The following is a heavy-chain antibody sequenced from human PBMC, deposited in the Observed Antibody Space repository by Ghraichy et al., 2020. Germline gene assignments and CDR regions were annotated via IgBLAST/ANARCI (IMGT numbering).Heavy chain of an antibody. CDR2: ISGTGGST. D-gene: IGHD3-3*01. J-gene: IGHJ3*02. CDR1: GFSFISYA. V-gene: IGHV3-23*01. Sequence: GESLNISCVASGFSFISYAMNWVRQAPGKGLEWVSRISGTGGSTYYADAVKGRFTISRDNSKNTLYLQMNSLRAEDTALYYCVPHYEFWSGDDAFNMWGQGTMVTVSS. CDR3: VPHYEFWSGDDAFNM.